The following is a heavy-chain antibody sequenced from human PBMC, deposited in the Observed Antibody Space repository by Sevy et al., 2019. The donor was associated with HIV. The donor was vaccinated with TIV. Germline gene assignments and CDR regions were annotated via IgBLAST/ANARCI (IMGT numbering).Heavy chain of an antibody. CDR1: GFNFRNYS. J-gene: IGHJ4*02. CDR3: ARPYCSGDDCYSELDY. D-gene: IGHD2-15*01. Sequence: GGSLRLSCAASGFNFRNYSMTWVRQAPGKGLDWVSYISSGSGTIQYADSVKDRFTISSDNAKNSLFLQMNSLRDEDTAIYYCARPYCSGDDCYSELDYWGQGILVTVSS. V-gene: IGHV3-48*02. CDR2: ISSGSGTI.